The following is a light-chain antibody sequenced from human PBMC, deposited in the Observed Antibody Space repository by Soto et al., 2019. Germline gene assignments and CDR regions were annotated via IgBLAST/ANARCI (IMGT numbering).Light chain of an antibody. CDR3: QVWDSRSDHGV. CDR2: DDT. J-gene: IGLJ3*02. CDR1: NIRNKS. V-gene: IGLV3-21*02. Sequence: SYELTQTPSVSVAPGQTARITCGGNNIRNKSVQWYQQKPGQAPVVVVYDDTNRPSGIPERFSGSNSGNTATLTISRVEAGDEAYYYCQVWDSRSDHGVCGGGTKLTVL.